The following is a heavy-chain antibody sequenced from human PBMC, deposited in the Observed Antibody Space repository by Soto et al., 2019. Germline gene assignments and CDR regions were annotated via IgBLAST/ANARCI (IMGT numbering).Heavy chain of an antibody. V-gene: IGHV1-69*12. D-gene: IGHD6-19*01. CDR1: GGTFSSYA. J-gene: IGHJ6*02. CDR2: IIPIFGTA. CDR3: ARGEQWLVRGYYGMDV. Sequence: QVQLVQSGAEVKKPGSSVKVSCKASGGTFSSYAISWVRQAPGQGLEWMGGIIPIFGTANYAQKFQGRVTITADESTSTAYMELSSLRPEDTAVYYCARGEQWLVRGYYGMDVWGQGTTVTVSS.